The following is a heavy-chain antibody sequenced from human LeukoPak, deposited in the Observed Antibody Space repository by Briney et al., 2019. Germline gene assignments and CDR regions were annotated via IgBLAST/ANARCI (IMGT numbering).Heavy chain of an antibody. D-gene: IGHD3-22*01. CDR2: IYYSGST. CDR1: GFTVNSNY. CDR3: ARATTLITMIADNWFDP. Sequence: LSCAASGFTVNSNYMSWIRQPPGKGLEWIGYIYYSGSTYYNPSLKSRVTISVDTSKNQFSLKLSSVTAADTAVYYCARATTLITMIADNWFDPWGQGTLVTVSS. V-gene: IGHV4-30-4*08. J-gene: IGHJ5*02.